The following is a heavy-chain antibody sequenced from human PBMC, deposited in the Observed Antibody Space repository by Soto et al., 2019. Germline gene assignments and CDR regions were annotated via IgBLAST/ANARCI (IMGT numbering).Heavy chain of an antibody. Sequence: GSLRLSCAASGLTFSSYDMRWVRQTPGRGLEWVSTVSADGGRTYYVDSVKGRFTTSRDNSKSTLYLQMNSLRVEDTAVYSCAKGGLNYFDYWGQGTQVTVSS. CDR3: AKGGLNYFDY. CDR1: GLTFSSYD. V-gene: IGHV3-23*01. J-gene: IGHJ4*02. D-gene: IGHD2-21*01. CDR2: VSADGGRT.